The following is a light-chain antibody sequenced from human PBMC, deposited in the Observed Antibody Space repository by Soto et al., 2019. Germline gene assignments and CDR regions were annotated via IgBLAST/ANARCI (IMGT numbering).Light chain of an antibody. CDR3: QQYNNWPPST. Sequence: EIVMTQSPATLSVSPGERATLSCRASQSVSSNLAWYQQKPGQAPRLLIYGASSRATGIPARFSGRGSGKEFNLPISCLQSDDFASYYCQQYNNWPPSTFGQGTKLELK. J-gene: IGKJ2*01. CDR1: QSVSSN. CDR2: GAS. V-gene: IGKV3-15*01.